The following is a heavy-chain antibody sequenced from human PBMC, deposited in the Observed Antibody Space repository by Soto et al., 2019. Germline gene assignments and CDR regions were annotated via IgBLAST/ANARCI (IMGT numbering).Heavy chain of an antibody. CDR2: IWYDGSKK. CDR1: GFTFSSFG. D-gene: IGHD3-3*01. J-gene: IGHJ6*02. Sequence: QVQVVESGGGVVQPGRSLRLSCAASGFTFSSFGMRWVRQAPGKGLEWVSLIWYDGSKKSYGDSVKGQFTISRDNSRNTVYLQMNSLRADDTAVYYCARDASYYSLWSGYYPSRDGMDVWGQGTTVTVSS. CDR3: ARDASYYSLWSGYYPSRDGMDV. V-gene: IGHV3-33*01.